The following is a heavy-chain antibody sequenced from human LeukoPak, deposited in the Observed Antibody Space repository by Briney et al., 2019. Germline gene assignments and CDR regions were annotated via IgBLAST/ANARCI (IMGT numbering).Heavy chain of an antibody. D-gene: IGHD4-23*01. V-gene: IGHV3-43D*03. CDR1: GFTFDDYA. CDR3: AKDTVDCGGNGLDY. CDR2: ISWDGGST. Sequence: GGSLRLSCAASGFTFDDYAMLWVRQAPGKGLEWVSLISWDGGSTYYADSVKGRFTISRDNSKNSLYLQMNSLRAEDTALYYCAKDTVDCGGNGLDYWGQGTLVTVSS. J-gene: IGHJ4*02.